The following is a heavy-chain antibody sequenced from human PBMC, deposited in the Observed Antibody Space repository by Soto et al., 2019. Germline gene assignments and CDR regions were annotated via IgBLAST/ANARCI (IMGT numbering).Heavy chain of an antibody. CDR2: IYYSGST. J-gene: IGHJ3*02. CDR3: AVQEGTSHRRGDAFDI. D-gene: IGHD2-2*01. Sequence: QVQLQESGPGLVKPSQTLSLTCTVSGGSISSGGYYWSWIRQHPGKGLEWIGYIYYSGSTYYNPSLKSRVTISVDTSKNQFSLKLSSVTAADTAVYYCAVQEGTSHRRGDAFDIWGQGTMVTVSS. V-gene: IGHV4-31*03. CDR1: GGSISSGGYY.